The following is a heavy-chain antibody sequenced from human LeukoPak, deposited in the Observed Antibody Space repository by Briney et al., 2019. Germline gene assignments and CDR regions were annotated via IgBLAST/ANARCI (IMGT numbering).Heavy chain of an antibody. CDR3: ARRDSGPLFDC. V-gene: IGHV3-30*04. CDR1: GFTFSSYA. J-gene: IGHJ4*02. D-gene: IGHD1-26*01. CDR2: ISYDGSNK. Sequence: PGGSLRLSCAASGFTFSSYAMHWVRQAPGKGPEWVAVISYDGSNKYYADSVKGRFTISRDNSKNTLYLQMNSLRAEDTAVYYCARRDSGPLFDCWGQGTLVTVSS.